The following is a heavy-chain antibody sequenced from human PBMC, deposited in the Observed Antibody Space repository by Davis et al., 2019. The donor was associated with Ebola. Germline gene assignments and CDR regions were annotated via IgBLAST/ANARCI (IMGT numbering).Heavy chain of an antibody. D-gene: IGHD2-2*02. J-gene: IGHJ6*04. V-gene: IGHV4-34*01. CDR1: GGSFSGYS. Sequence: MPSETLSLTCAVYGGSFSGYSWTWIRQSPGKGLEWIGEINHSGSTNYNPSLKSRVTISVDTSKNQFSLKLRSVTAADTAVYYCAREICSSSSCYTGGYYYYYYGMDVWGKGTTVTVSS. CDR3: AREICSSSSCYTGGYYYYYYGMDV. CDR2: INHSGST.